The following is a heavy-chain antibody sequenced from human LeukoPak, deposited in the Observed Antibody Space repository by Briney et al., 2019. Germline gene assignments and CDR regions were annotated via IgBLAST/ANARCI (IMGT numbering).Heavy chain of an antibody. V-gene: IGHV4-59*10. CDR3: TKSDGYGLIRI. Sequence: PSETLSLTCAVYGGSFSGYYWSWIRQPAGKGLEWIGRIYISGSTNYNPSLTSRVTISVDTSKNQFSLKLSSVTAADTAAYYCTKSDGYGLIRICGRGTMVTVSS. CDR2: IYISGST. D-gene: IGHD3-10*01. CDR1: GGSFSGYY. J-gene: IGHJ3*02.